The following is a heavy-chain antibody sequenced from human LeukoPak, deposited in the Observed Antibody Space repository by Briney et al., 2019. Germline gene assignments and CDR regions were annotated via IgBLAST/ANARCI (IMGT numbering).Heavy chain of an antibody. CDR3: ARDRDGGVGTMDY. Sequence: GASVKVSCKASGYTFIGYFMHWVRQAPGQGLEWMGRININSGGINYAQKFQGRVTMTRATSIGTAYMELSRLRFDDTAVYYCARDRDGGVGTMDYWGQGTLVPVSS. CDR2: ININSGGI. V-gene: IGHV1-2*06. J-gene: IGHJ4*02. D-gene: IGHD3-3*01. CDR1: GYTFIGYF.